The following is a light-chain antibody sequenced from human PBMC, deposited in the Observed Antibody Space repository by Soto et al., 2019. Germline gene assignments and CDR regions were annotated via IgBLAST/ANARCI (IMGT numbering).Light chain of an antibody. Sequence: QSALTQPASVSGSPGQSITISCTGTSSDVGSYNLVSWYQQHPGKAPKLIIYEDSKRPAGVSNRFSGSKSGNTASLTSAGLQTEDEADYYCCSYADSSTYVFGTGTKLTVL. J-gene: IGLJ1*01. CDR3: CSYADSSTYV. V-gene: IGLV2-23*01. CDR1: SSDVGSYNL. CDR2: EDS.